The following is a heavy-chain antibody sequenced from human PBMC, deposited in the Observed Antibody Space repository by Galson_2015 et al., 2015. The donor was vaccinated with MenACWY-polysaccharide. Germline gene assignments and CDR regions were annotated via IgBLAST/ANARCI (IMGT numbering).Heavy chain of an antibody. Sequence: QSGAEVKKPGESLKISCKGSGYSFTTYWIAWVRRMPGKGLEWMGIIYPGDSDTRYSPSFQGQVIISADKSGDTAYLQWSSLKASDTAMYYCARRFWNLEYLDWWGQGTLVTVSS. V-gene: IGHV5-51*03. D-gene: IGHD1-1*01. CDR3: ARRFWNLEYLDW. J-gene: IGHJ4*02. CDR1: GYSFTTYW. CDR2: IYPGDSDT.